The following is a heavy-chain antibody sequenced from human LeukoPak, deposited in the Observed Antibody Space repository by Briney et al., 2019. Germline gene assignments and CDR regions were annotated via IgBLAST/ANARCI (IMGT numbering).Heavy chain of an antibody. J-gene: IGHJ3*02. Sequence: PGGSLRLSCAASGFTFSSYWMTWVRQAPGKGLEWVANIKEDAYEEYYVYSVKGRFTISRDNAKNSMYLQMNSLGVEDTAVYYCAREGFAAASDIWGQGAMVTVSS. CDR1: GFTFSSYW. V-gene: IGHV3-7*01. D-gene: IGHD2-15*01. CDR3: AREGFAAASDI. CDR2: IKEDAYEE.